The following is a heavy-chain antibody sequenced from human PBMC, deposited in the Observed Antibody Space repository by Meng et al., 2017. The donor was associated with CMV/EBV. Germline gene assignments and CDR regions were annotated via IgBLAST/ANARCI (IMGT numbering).Heavy chain of an antibody. D-gene: IGHD2-2*01. J-gene: IGHJ4*02. CDR1: GFTFSSYA. CDR3: ARDGGYCSSTSCAAEKGIY. V-gene: IGHV3-30*04. Sequence: GGSLRLSCAASGFTFSSYAPHWVRQAPGKGLEWVAVISYDGSNKYYADSVKGRFTISRDNSKNTLYLQMNSLRAEDTAVYYCARDGGYCSSTSCAAEKGIYWGQGTLVTVSS. CDR2: ISYDGSNK.